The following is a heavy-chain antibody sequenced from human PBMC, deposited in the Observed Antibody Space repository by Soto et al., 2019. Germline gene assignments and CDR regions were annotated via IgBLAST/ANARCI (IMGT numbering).Heavy chain of an antibody. CDR3: AKELSSGYSYGSVDY. CDR1: GFTFDDYT. V-gene: IGHV3-43*01. CDR2: ISWDGGST. J-gene: IGHJ4*02. D-gene: IGHD5-18*01. Sequence: GGSLRLSCAASGFTFDDYTMHWVRQAPGKGLEWVSLISWDGGSTYYADSVKGRFTISRDNSKNSLYLQMNSLRTEDTALYYCAKELSSGYSYGSVDYWGQGTLGTVSS.